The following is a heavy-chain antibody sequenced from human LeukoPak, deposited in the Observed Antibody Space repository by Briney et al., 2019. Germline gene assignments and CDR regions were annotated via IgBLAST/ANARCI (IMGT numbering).Heavy chain of an antibody. CDR2: ISYDGSYE. CDR1: GFTFSNYG. Sequence: GGSLRLSCAASGFTFSNYGMHWVRQAPGKGLEWVAVISYDGSYEYYADSVKGRFTISRDNSKNTLYLQMNSLGTEDTAVYSCAKGHMGQLVRSPFDYWGQGTLVTVSS. J-gene: IGHJ4*02. V-gene: IGHV3-30*18. D-gene: IGHD6-6*01. CDR3: AKGHMGQLVRSPFDY.